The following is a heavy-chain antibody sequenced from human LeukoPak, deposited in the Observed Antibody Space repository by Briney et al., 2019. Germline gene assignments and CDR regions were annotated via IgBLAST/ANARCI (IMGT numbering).Heavy chain of an antibody. D-gene: IGHD6-19*01. CDR2: IYSGGST. CDR3: ARDRIAVAGDLSYYFDY. Sequence: GGSLRLSCAASGFTVSSNYMSWVRQAPGKGLEWVSVIYSGGSTYYADSVKGRFTISRDNSKNTLYLQMNSPRAEDTAVYYCARDRIAVAGDLSYYFDYWGQGTLVTVSS. V-gene: IGHV3-66*01. CDR1: GFTVSSNY. J-gene: IGHJ4*02.